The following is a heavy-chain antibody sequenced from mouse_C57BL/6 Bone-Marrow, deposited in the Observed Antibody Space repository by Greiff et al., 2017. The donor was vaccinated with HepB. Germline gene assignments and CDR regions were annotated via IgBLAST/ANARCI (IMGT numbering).Heavy chain of an antibody. CDR1: GYTFTSYG. CDR2: IYPRSGNT. CDR3: ARGLL. D-gene: IGHD2-13*01. V-gene: IGHV1-81*01. Sequence: QVQLQQSGAELARPGASVKLSCKASGYTFTSYGISWVKQRTGQGLEWIGEIYPRSGNTYYNEKFKGKATLTVDKPSSTAYMQLSSLASEDSAVYYCARGLLWGQGTTLTVSS. J-gene: IGHJ2*01.